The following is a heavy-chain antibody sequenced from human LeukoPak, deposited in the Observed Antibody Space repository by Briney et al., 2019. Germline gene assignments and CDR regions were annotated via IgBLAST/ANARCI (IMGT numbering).Heavy chain of an antibody. J-gene: IGHJ3*02. V-gene: IGHV5-51*01. CDR1: GYSFTSYW. CDR3: ATHSSGYYSYDAFDI. CDR2: IYPGDSDT. D-gene: IGHD3-22*01. Sequence: MSGGSLRLSCKGFGYSFTSYWIGWVRQMPGKGLEWVGIIYPGDSDTRYSPSFQGQVTISADKSISTAYLQWSSLKASDTAVYYCATHSSGYYSYDAFDIWGQGTMVTVSS.